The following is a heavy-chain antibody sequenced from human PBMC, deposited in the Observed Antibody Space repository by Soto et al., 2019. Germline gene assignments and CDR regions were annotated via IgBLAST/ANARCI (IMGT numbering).Heavy chain of an antibody. CDR2: ISGSGGST. J-gene: IGHJ6*02. CDR3: AKSTYCSGGSCYGEYYYGMDG. D-gene: IGHD2-15*01. Sequence: GGSLRLSCAASGFTFSSYAMSWVRQAPGKGLEWVSAISGSGGSTYYADSVKGRFTISRDNSKNTLYLQMNSLRAEDTAVYYCAKSTYCSGGSCYGEYYYGMDGRGQGTTVTRLL. V-gene: IGHV3-23*01. CDR1: GFTFSSYA.